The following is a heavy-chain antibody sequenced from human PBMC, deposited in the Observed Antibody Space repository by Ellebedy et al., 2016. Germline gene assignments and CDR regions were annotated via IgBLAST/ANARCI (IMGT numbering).Heavy chain of an antibody. V-gene: IGHV3-74*01. Sequence: GESLKISCAASGFTFSRSWMHWVRQAPGEGLVWVSRMNSAGSTTSYADSVKGRFTISRDNAKNMLYLQMNSLRAEDTAVYYCARAGYWYFDLWGRGTLVTVSS. D-gene: IGHD1-1*01. CDR3: ARAGYWYFDL. J-gene: IGHJ2*01. CDR1: GFTFSRSW. CDR2: MNSAGSTT.